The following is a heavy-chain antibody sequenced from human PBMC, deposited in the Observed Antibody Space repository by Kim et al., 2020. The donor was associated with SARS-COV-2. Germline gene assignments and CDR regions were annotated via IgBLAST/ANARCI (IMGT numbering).Heavy chain of an antibody. V-gene: IGHV3-30*18. D-gene: IGHD6-13*01. CDR1: GFTFSSYG. J-gene: IGHJ1*01. CDR2: ISYDGSNK. CDR3: AKGDSSWAEYFQH. Sequence: GGSLRLSCAASGFTFSSYGMHWVRQAPGKGLEWVAVISYDGSNKYYADSVKGRFTISRDNSKNTLYLQMNSLRAEDTAVYYCAKGDSSWAEYFQHWGQGTLVTVSS.